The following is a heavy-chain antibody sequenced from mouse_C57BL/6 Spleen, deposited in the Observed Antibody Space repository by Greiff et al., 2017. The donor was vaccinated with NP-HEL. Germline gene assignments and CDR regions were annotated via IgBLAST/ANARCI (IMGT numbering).Heavy chain of an antibody. CDR1: GFNIKDYY. CDR3: TSQGDSNYWYYVDY. Sequence: VQLQQSGAELVRPGASVKLSCTASGFNIKDYYMHWVKQRPAQGLEWIGRIDPEDGDTEYAPKFQGKATMTADTSSNTAYLQLSSLTSEDTAVYYCTSQGDSNYWYYVDYWGQGTTLTVSS. V-gene: IGHV14-1*01. D-gene: IGHD2-5*01. J-gene: IGHJ2*01. CDR2: IDPEDGDT.